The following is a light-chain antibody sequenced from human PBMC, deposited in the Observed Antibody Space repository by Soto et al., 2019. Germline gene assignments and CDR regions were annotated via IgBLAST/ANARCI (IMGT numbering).Light chain of an antibody. J-gene: IGKJ1*01. Sequence: DIQITQSPSSLSASIGDRVTITCRASQGISNYLAWYQQKPGKVPKLLIYAASTLQSGVPSRFSGSGSGTDFTLTIRGLQPEDVATYYCQKYNSAPWTFGEGTKVEIK. CDR1: QGISNY. CDR2: AAS. V-gene: IGKV1-27*01. CDR3: QKYNSAPWT.